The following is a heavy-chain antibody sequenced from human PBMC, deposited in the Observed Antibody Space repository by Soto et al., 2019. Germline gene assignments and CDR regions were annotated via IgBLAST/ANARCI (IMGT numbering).Heavy chain of an antibody. CDR1: GYTFTSFA. Sequence: APVKGSCKASGYTFTSFAMHLVRQAPRKSVEWMGCINAGNANTKYSQKFQGRVTITRDTSASTAYMELSSLRSEDTAVYYCASEFGVVVISWYFDLWGRGTLVTVSS. CDR2: INAGNANT. CDR3: ASEFGVVVISWYFDL. J-gene: IGHJ2*01. D-gene: IGHD3-22*01. V-gene: IGHV1-3*01.